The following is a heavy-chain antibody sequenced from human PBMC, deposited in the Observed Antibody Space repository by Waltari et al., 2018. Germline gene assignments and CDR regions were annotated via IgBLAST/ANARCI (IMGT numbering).Heavy chain of an antibody. D-gene: IGHD5-18*01. CDR3: ARARDEETAMVYFDH. V-gene: IGHV3-66*02. J-gene: IGHJ4*02. CDR1: GFTVSCNP. CDR2: IYDAGST. Sequence: EVQLVESGGGLVHPGESLRLPCAASGFTVSCNPMSWVRQAPGKGLEWIALIYDAGSTYYPDSVRGRFTISRDYSKNTFHLQMNSLRVEDTAIYYCARARDEETAMVYFDHWGQGTLVSVSS.